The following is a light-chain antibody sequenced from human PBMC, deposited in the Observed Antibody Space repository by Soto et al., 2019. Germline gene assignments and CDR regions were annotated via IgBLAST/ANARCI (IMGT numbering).Light chain of an antibody. J-gene: IGKJ1*01. V-gene: IGKV1-8*01. Sequence: AIRMTQSPSSFSASTGDRVTITCRASQGISSYLAWYQQKPGKAPKLLIYKASRLESGVPSRFSGSGSETEFTLTISSLQPDDFATYYCQHYNSYSEAFGQGTKVDIK. CDR1: QGISSY. CDR3: QHYNSYSEA. CDR2: KAS.